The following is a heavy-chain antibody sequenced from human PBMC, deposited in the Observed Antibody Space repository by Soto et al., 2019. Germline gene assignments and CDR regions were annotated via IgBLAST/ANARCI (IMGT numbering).Heavy chain of an antibody. CDR1: GGSISSSSYY. V-gene: IGHV4-39*01. D-gene: IGHD2-2*01. J-gene: IGHJ4*02. CDR2: IYYSGST. Sequence: QLQLQESGPGLVKPSETLSLTCTVSGGSISSSSYYWGWIRQPPGKGLEWIGSIYYSGSTYYNPSLKSRVPISVATSKNQFSLKLSSVTAADTAVYYCARLGGQLLSFDYWGQGTLVTVSS. CDR3: ARLGGQLLSFDY.